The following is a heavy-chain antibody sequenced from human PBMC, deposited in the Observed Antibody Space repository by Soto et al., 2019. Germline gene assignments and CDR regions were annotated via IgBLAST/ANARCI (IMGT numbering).Heavy chain of an antibody. CDR2: IIPIFGTA. Sequence: GASVKVSCKASGGTFSSYAISWVRQAPGQGLEWMGGIIPIFGTANYAQKFQGRVTITADESTSTAYMELSSLRSEDTAVYYCARDLGDSSGRTLYYYYGTDVWGQGTTVTVSS. D-gene: IGHD6-19*01. CDR1: GGTFSSYA. CDR3: ARDLGDSSGRTLYYYYGTDV. V-gene: IGHV1-69*13. J-gene: IGHJ6*02.